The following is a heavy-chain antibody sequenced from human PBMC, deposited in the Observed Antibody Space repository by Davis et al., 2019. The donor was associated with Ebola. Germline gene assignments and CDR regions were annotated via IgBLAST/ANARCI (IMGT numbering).Heavy chain of an antibody. D-gene: IGHD2-21*01. CDR1: GGSFSHSY. CDR3: ARGQIRSIVLSPAATYGFDY. Sequence: MPSETLSLTFAVPGGSFSHSYWSWFRQPPGKGLEWMGDISYSGNSNYNPSLKRRVTISPDTFKNQFCLRLSYVIAADTAVYYCARGQIRSIVLSPAATYGFDYWGQGTLVTVSS. V-gene: IGHV4-34*01. J-gene: IGHJ4*02. CDR2: ISYSGNS.